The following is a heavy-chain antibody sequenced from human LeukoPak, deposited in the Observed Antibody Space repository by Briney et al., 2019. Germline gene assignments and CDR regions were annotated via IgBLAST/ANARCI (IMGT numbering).Heavy chain of an antibody. Sequence: PGGSLRLSCAASGFTFSSYAMSWVRQAPGKGLEWVSAISGSGGSTYYADSVKGRFTISRDNSKNTLYLQMNSLRAEDTAVYYCARGVTMVRGSISYYFDYWGQGTLVTVSS. CDR1: GFTFSSYA. V-gene: IGHV3-23*01. D-gene: IGHD3-10*01. CDR3: ARGVTMVRGSISYYFDY. J-gene: IGHJ4*02. CDR2: ISGSGGST.